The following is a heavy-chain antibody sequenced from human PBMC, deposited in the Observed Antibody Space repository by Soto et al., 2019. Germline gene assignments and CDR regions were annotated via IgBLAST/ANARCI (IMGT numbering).Heavy chain of an antibody. V-gene: IGHV1-69*01. Sequence: QVQVVQSGVEVRRPGSSVKVSCKASGDTFKNCVISWVRQAPGQGLEWMGGIIPLFGTTDFAQRFQGRLTITTDESTTTAYMELSRLRSEDTATYYCATEVGFGKASVVWCQGTAVSVPS. D-gene: IGHD1-26*01. CDR1: GDTFKNCV. CDR3: ATEVGFGKASVV. J-gene: IGHJ6*02. CDR2: IIPLFGTT.